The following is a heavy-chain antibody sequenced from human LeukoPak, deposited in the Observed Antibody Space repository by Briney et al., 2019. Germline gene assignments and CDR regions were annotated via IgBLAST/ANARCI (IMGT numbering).Heavy chain of an antibody. CDR1: GFSFSRYA. Sequence: GGSLRLSCAASGFSFSRYAMNWVRQAPGKGLEWVSYINSGSSDILYADSVRGRFTISRDNAKNLLYLQMNSLRAEDTAVYYCARDPMVRGVMYYYYYGMDVWGQGTTVTVSS. D-gene: IGHD3-10*01. J-gene: IGHJ6*02. CDR2: INSGSSDI. CDR3: ARDPMVRGVMYYYYYGMDV. V-gene: IGHV3-21*05.